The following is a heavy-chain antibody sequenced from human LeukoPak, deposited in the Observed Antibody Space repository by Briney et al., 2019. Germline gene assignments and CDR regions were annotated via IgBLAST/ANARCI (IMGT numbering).Heavy chain of an antibody. CDR2: IIPILGTA. V-gene: IGHV1-69*05. J-gene: IGHJ4*02. Sequence: SVKVSCKASGGTFSSYAISWVRQAPGQGLEWMGGIIPILGTANYAQKFQGRVTITTDEPTSTAYMELSSLRSEDTAVYYCARGAEAYSSSWLTIDYWGQGTLVTVSS. D-gene: IGHD6-13*01. CDR1: GGTFSSYA. CDR3: ARGAEAYSSSWLTIDY.